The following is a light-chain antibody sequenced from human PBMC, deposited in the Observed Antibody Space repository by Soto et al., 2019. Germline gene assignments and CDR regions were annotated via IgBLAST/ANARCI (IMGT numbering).Light chain of an antibody. CDR2: DVS. Sequence: DIQMTQSPSTLSASVGDRVTITCRASQNFSTWLAWYQQKPGKAPKVLIYDVSSLESGVPSRFSGSGSGTTLTITISSLQSDDFDTYYCLQYNGYYRTFGQGTKVDIK. CDR3: LQYNGYYRT. V-gene: IGKV1-5*01. J-gene: IGKJ1*01. CDR1: QNFSTW.